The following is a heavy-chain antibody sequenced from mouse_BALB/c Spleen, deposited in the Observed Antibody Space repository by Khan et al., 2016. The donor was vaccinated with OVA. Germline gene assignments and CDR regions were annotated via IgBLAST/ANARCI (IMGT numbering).Heavy chain of an antibody. CDR1: GYSITSGYA. V-gene: IGHV3-2*02. Sequence: VQLKESGPGLVKPSQSLSLTCTVTGYSITSGYAWNWIRQFPGNKLERMGYISYSGVTSYTPSLKSRISITRDTSNNQFFLQLTPVTTEDTATYYCARGNYYGYYFDYWGQGTTLTVSS. D-gene: IGHD1-1*01. J-gene: IGHJ2*01. CDR3: ARGNYYGYYFDY. CDR2: ISYSGVT.